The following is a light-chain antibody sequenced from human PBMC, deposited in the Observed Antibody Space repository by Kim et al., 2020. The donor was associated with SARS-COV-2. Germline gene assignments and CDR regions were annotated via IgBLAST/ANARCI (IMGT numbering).Light chain of an antibody. V-gene: IGKV3-11*01. J-gene: IGKJ1*01. CDR1: QVINSY. Sequence: EIVLTQSPATLSLSPGERATLSCRASQVINSYLAWYQQKPGQATRLLIYDTSNRATDIPARFSGSGSGTDFTLTISSLEPEDFAIYYCQHRRTFGQGTKVDIK. CDR2: DTS. CDR3: QHRRT.